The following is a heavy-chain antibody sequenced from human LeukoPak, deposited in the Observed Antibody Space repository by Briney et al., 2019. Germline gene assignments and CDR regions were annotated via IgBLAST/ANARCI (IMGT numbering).Heavy chain of an antibody. CDR1: GFTFSIYA. CDR2: IRYDGSNK. V-gene: IGHV3-30*02. Sequence: GGSLRLSCVASGFTFSIYAMHWVRQAPGKGLEWVAFIRYDGSNKYYADSVKGRFTISRDNSKNTLYLQMTSLRVEDTAVYYCAKGASWAFDIWGQGTMVTVSS. CDR3: AKGASWAFDI. J-gene: IGHJ3*02.